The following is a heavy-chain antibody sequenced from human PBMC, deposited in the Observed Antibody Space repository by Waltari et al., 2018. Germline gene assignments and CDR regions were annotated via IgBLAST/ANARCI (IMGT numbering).Heavy chain of an antibody. CDR1: GFPFGGPT. V-gene: IGHV3-73*01. CDR3: TGGAVTGTDF. D-gene: IGHD6-13*01. J-gene: IGHJ4*02. CDR2: IRSKPNNYAT. Sequence: EVQVVESGGGLVQPGGSLKLSCATPGFPFGGPTIHWVRQTSGKGLEWIGRIRSKPNNYATRYTASVEGRFTISRDDSENTAYLQMSSLMTEDTAVYYCTGGAVTGTDFWGQGTLVTVSS.